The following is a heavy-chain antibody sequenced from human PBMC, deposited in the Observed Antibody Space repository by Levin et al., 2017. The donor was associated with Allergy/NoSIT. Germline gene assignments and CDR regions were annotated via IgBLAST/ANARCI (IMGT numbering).Heavy chain of an antibody. CDR2: ISGSGTNT. D-gene: IGHD3-9*01. J-gene: IGHJ6*02. Sequence: PGGSLRLSCTASGFSFSNYGMSWVRQAPGKGLEWISIISGSGTNTYSADTVEGRFIISRDNSQNTVYLQMNSLRVEDTAVNYCARWNYDTLGGFRLGMDVWGQGTTVTVSS. CDR3: ARWNYDTLGGFRLGMDV. V-gene: IGHV3-23*01. CDR1: GFSFSNYG.